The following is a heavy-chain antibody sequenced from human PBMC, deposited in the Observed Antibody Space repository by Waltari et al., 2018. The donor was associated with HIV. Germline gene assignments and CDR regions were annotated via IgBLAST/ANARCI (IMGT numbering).Heavy chain of an antibody. CDR3: ARGGPLSGPATPFDR. Sequence: QVQLVQSGAEVKKHGASVGLSCKASGYAFTTFYIHWLRQAPGQSPEWMGIVNPTSGTTSYTQRFQGRVTMARDTSTSTAYMELTGLKSEDTAFYYCARGGPLSGPATPFDRWGQGTLITVSS. J-gene: IGHJ5*02. CDR2: VNPTSGTT. V-gene: IGHV1-46*01. CDR1: GYAFTTFY.